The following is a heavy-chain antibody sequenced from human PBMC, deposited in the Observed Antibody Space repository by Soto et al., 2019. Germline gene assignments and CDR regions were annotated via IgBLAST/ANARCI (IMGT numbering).Heavy chain of an antibody. J-gene: IGHJ5*02. D-gene: IGHD3-22*01. V-gene: IGHV4-59*01. CDR2: IYYSGST. Sequence: SETLSLTCTVSGGSISSYYWSWVRQPPGKGLEWIGYIYYSGSTNYNPSLKSRVTISVDTSKNQFSLKLSSVTAADTAVYYCAREVHYYDSSGYYLRWFDPWGQGTLVTVSS. CDR1: GGSISSYY. CDR3: AREVHYYDSSGYYLRWFDP.